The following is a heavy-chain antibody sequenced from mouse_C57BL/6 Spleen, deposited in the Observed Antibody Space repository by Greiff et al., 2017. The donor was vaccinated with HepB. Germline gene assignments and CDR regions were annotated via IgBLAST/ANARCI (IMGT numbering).Heavy chain of an antibody. J-gene: IGHJ4*01. CDR3: ARSGPPTTVVAGDYAMDY. CDR1: GYTFTSYW. D-gene: IGHD1-1*01. CDR2: IDPSDSYT. V-gene: IGHV1-59*01. Sequence: QVQLQQPGAELVRPGTSVKLSCKASGYTFTSYWMHWVKQRPGQGLEWIGVIDPSDSYTNYNQKFKGKATLTVDTSSSTAYMQLSSLTSEDSAVYYCARSGPPTTVVAGDYAMDYWGQGTSVTVSS.